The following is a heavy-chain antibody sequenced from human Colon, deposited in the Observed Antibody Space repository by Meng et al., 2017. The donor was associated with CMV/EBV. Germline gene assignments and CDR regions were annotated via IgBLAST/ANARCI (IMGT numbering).Heavy chain of an antibody. CDR1: GFTFSRNS. J-gene: IGHJ4*02. D-gene: IGHD2-21*01. CDR2: INGVGDTI. Sequence: GESLKISCAASGFTFSRNSMSWVRQAPGQGLEWVSGINGVGDTIYYADSVKGRFTISRDNSRNTLYLRMIDLRAEDTAMYYCAKDRAYCGPISCSPNYFDDWGQGNLVTVSS. CDR3: AKDRAYCGPISCSPNYFDD. V-gene: IGHV3-23*01.